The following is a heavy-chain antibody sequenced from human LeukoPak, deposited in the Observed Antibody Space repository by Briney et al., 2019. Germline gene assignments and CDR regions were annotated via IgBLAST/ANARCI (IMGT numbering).Heavy chain of an antibody. CDR1: GGSISSYY. CDR3: ARRYGSGDYFDY. V-gene: IGHV4-59*01. D-gene: IGHD3-10*01. J-gene: IGHJ4*02. Sequence: SETLSLTCTVSGGSISSYYWSWIRQPPGKGLEWIGYIYYSGSTNYNPSLKSRVTISVDTSKNQFSLKLSSVTAADTAVYYCARRYGSGDYFDYWGQGTLVTLSS. CDR2: IYYSGST.